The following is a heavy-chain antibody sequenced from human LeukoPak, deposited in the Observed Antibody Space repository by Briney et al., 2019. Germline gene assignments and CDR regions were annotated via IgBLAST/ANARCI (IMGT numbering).Heavy chain of an antibody. J-gene: IGHJ4*02. V-gene: IGHV3-30*18. CDR3: AKDDRGYCSGGSCYPDY. Sequence: PGGSLRLSCAASGFTFSNYGMPWVRQAPGKGLEWVATILYDGSYKYYADSVKGRFTISRDNSKNTLYLQMNSLRAEDTAVYYCAKDDRGYCSGGSCYPDYWGQGTLVTVST. CDR2: ILYDGSYK. D-gene: IGHD2-15*01. CDR1: GFTFSNYG.